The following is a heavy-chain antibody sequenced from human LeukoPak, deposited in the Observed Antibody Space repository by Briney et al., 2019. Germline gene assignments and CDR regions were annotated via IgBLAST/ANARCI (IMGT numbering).Heavy chain of an antibody. CDR2: IRSKANSYAT. Sequence: GGSLRLSYAASGFTFSGSAMHWVRQASGKGLEWVGRIRSKANSYATAYAASVKGRFTISRDDSKNTAYLQMNSLKTEDTAVYYCTRLGSSGWLGYWGQGTLVTVSS. CDR1: GFTFSGSA. J-gene: IGHJ4*02. CDR3: TRLGSSGWLGY. V-gene: IGHV3-73*01. D-gene: IGHD6-19*01.